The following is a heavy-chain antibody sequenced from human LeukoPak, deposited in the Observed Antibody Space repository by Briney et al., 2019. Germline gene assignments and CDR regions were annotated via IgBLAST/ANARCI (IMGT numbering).Heavy chain of an antibody. J-gene: IGHJ4*02. D-gene: IGHD5-18*01. V-gene: IGHV1-69*05. CDR3: THSYGYLPHY. Sequence: GASVKVSXKASGGTFSSYAISWVRQAPGQGLEWMGGIIPIFGTANYAQKFQGRVTITTDESTGTAYMELSSLRSEDTAVYYCTHSYGYLPHYWGQGTLVTVSS. CDR1: GGTFSSYA. CDR2: IIPIFGTA.